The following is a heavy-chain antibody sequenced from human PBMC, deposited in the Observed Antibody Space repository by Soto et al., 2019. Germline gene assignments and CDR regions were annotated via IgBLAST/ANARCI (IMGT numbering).Heavy chain of an antibody. CDR2: ISGSGGST. D-gene: IGHD3-22*01. CDR1: GFTFSSYA. V-gene: IGHV3-23*01. CDR3: AKVWYDSSGYYYEAWFFDY. J-gene: IGHJ4*02. Sequence: PGGSLRLSCAASGFTFSSYAMSWVRQAPGKGLEWVSAISGSGGSTYYADSVKGRFTISRDNSKNTLYLQMNSLRAEDTAVYYCAKVWYDSSGYYYEAWFFDYWGQGTLVTVSS.